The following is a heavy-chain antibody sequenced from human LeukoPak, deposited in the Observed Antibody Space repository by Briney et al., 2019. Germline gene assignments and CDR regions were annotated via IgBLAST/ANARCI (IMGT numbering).Heavy chain of an antibody. D-gene: IGHD4-23*01. CDR2: MNPNSGNT. CDR1: GYTFISYD. Sequence: ASVKVSCKASGYTFISYDINWVRQATGQGLEWMGWMNPNSGNTGYAQKFQGRVTMTRNTFVNTAYMELSSLRSEDTAVYYCARYFRSGTSAYIFDLWGQGTMVTVSS. CDR3: ARYFRSGTSAYIFDL. J-gene: IGHJ3*01. V-gene: IGHV1-8*01.